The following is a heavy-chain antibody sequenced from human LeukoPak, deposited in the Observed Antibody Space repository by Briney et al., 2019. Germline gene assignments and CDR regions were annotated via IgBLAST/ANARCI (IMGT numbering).Heavy chain of an antibody. CDR1: GGSISSHY. D-gene: IGHD6-19*01. V-gene: IGHV4-59*11. J-gene: IGHJ4*02. Sequence: SETLSLTCTVSGGSISSHYWSWIRQPPGKGLEWIGYIYYSGSTNYNPSLKSRVTISVDTSKNQFSLKLSSVTAADTAVYYCARAEGSGWETYYFDYWAREPWSPSPQ. CDR3: ARAEGSGWETYYFDY. CDR2: IYYSGST.